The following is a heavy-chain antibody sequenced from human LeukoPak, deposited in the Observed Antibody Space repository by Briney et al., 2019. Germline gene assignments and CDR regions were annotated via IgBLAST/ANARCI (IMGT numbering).Heavy chain of an antibody. CDR3: ARETTSYYWFDP. V-gene: IGHV4-30-4*07. J-gene: IGHJ5*02. CDR1: GGSISGGGYS. Sequence: PSETLSLTCAVSGGSISGGGYSWSWIRQPPGKGLEWIGYFYYSGSTYYNPSLKSRVTISLDTSKNQLSLKLSSVTAADTAVYYCARETTSYYWFDPWGQGTLVTVSS. CDR2: FYYSGST. D-gene: IGHD1-14*01.